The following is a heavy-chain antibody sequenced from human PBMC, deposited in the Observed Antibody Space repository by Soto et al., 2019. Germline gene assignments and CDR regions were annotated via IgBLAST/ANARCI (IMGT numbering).Heavy chain of an antibody. V-gene: IGHV1-2*04. CDR1: GYTFTGYY. D-gene: IGHD3-3*01. CDR3: ARVIMIFGVANLGSYFDY. J-gene: IGHJ4*02. CDR2: INPNSGGT. Sequence: GASVKVSCKASGYTFTGYYMHWVRQAPGQGLEWMGWINPNSGGTNYAQKFQGWVTMTRDTSISTAYMELSRLRSDDTAVYYCARVIMIFGVANLGSYFDYWGQGTRVTVSS.